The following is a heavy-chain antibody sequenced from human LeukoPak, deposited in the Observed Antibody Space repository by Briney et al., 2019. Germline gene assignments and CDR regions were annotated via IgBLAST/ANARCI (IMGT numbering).Heavy chain of an antibody. D-gene: IGHD1-26*01. CDR2: IYRSGST. Sequence: SETLSLTCAVSGGSFSSYYWSWVRQPPGKGLEWIGDIYRSGSTNYNPSLNSRVTISVDTSKNQFSLRLTSVTAAGTGVYSCARGPTAGASIFDCWGQGTLVTVSS. V-gene: IGHV4-59*12. CDR3: ARGPTAGASIFDC. J-gene: IGHJ4*02. CDR1: GGSFSSYY.